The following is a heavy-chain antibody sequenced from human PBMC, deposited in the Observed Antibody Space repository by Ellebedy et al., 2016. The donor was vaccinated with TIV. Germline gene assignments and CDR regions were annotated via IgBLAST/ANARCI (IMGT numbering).Heavy chain of an antibody. CDR2: IKQDGSEK. CDR3: ATRGPVVSSADS. J-gene: IGHJ4*02. CDR1: GFTFSSYW. V-gene: IGHV3-7*01. Sequence: PGGSLRLSCAASGFTFSSYWMSWVRQAPGKGLEWVATIKQDGSEKYYVDSVKGRFTISRDKTKDSLYLQMISLRAEDTAVYYCATRGPVVSSADSWGQGTLVTVSS. D-gene: IGHD3-22*01.